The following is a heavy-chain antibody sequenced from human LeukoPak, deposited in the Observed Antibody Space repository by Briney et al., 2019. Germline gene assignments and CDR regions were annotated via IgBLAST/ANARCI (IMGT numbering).Heavy chain of an antibody. J-gene: IGHJ4*02. V-gene: IGHV3-43*02. CDR3: AKAYCGGDCYPGDY. Sequence: GGSLRLSCVVSGFTFDDYAMHWVRQAPGKGLEWVSLIGGDGTDTYYANSVKGRFTVSRDNSKKSLYLQMSSLRTEDTALCYCAKAYCGGDCYPGDYWGQGTLVTVSS. D-gene: IGHD2-21*02. CDR1: GFTFDDYA. CDR2: IGGDGTDT.